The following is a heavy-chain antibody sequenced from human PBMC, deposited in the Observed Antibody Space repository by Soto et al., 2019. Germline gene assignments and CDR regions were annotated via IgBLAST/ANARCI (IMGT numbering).Heavy chain of an antibody. Sequence: GASVKVSCKASGYTFTSYGISWVRQAPGQGLEWMGWISAYNGNTNYAQKLQGRVTMTTDTSTSTAYMELRSLRSDDTAVYYCARAGSYDFWSGSTPWYYGMDVWGQGTTVTVS. J-gene: IGHJ6*02. D-gene: IGHD3-3*01. V-gene: IGHV1-18*04. CDR2: ISAYNGNT. CDR3: ARAGSYDFWSGSTPWYYGMDV. CDR1: GYTFTSYG.